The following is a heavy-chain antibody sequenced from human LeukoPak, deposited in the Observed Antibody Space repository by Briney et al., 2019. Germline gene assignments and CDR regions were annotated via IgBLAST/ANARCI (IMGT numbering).Heavy chain of an antibody. J-gene: IGHJ4*02. CDR2: IYSGGST. V-gene: IGHV3-66*02. D-gene: IGHD6-19*01. CDR1: GFTVSSNY. Sequence: GGSLRLSCAASGFTVSSNYMSWVRQAPGKGLEWVSVIYSGGSTYYADSVKGRFTISRDNSKNTLYLQMISLRAEDTAVYYCARSLAVAGEDYWGQGTLVTVSS. CDR3: ARSLAVAGEDY.